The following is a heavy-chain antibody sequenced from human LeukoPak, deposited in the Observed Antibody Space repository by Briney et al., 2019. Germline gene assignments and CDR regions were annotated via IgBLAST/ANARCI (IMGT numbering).Heavy chain of an antibody. Sequence: PSETLSLTCTVSGGSIGSYYWSWIRQPPGKGLEWIGYIYYSGSTNYNPSLKSRVTISVDTSKNQFSLKLSSVTAADTAVYYCARRHTYYYDSSGYPLDAFDIWGQGTMVTVSS. CDR3: ARRHTYYYDSSGYPLDAFDI. CDR2: IYYSGST. CDR1: GGSIGSYY. V-gene: IGHV4-59*01. D-gene: IGHD3-22*01. J-gene: IGHJ3*02.